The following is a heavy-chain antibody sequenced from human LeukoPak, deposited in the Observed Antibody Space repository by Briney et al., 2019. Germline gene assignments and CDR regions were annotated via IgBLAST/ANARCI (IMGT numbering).Heavy chain of an antibody. CDR3: ARTSTVVTPGYFQR. V-gene: IGHV4-61*01. CDR2: MSPSGTT. J-gene: IGHJ1*01. Sequence: SETLSLTCTVSGDSVSSGNYYLSWIRQPPGKGLDWITYMSPSGTTKYNPSLKSRVTISVDTSKNMFSLNLHSVTAADTAMYYCARTSTVVTPGYFQRWSQGTLVTVSS. D-gene: IGHD4-23*01. CDR1: GDSVSSGNYY.